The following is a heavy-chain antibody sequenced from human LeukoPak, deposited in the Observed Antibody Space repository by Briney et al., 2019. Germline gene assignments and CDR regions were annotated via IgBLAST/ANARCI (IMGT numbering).Heavy chain of an antibody. CDR1: GGSISSYY. J-gene: IGHJ4*02. CDR3: ARRAPYCSGGSCYECLDY. Sequence: PSETLSLTCTVSGGSISSYYWSWIRQPPGKGLEWIGYIYYSGSTNYNPSLKSRITISVDTSKNQFSLKLSSVTAADTAVYYCARRAPYCSGGSCYECLDYWGQGTLVTVSS. V-gene: IGHV4-59*08. D-gene: IGHD2-15*01. CDR2: IYYSGST.